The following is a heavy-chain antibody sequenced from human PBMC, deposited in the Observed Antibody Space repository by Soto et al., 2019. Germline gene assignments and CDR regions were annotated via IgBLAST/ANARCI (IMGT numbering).Heavy chain of an antibody. CDR3: ARGSGSGSYYLWFDP. Sequence: GGSLRLSCAASGFTFSSYSMNWVRQAPGKGLEWVSSISSSSSYIYYADSVKGRFTISRDNAKNSLYLQMNSLRAEDTAVYYCARGSGSGSYYLWFDPWGQGTLVTVSS. V-gene: IGHV3-21*01. CDR1: GFTFSSYS. J-gene: IGHJ5*02. D-gene: IGHD3-10*01. CDR2: ISSSSSYI.